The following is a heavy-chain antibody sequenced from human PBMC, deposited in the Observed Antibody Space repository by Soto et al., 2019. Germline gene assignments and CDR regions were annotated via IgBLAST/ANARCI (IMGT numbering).Heavy chain of an antibody. J-gene: IGHJ4*02. Sequence: ASVKVSCKTSGYTFSAYGIAWVRQALGQGLEWMAWISVYNGDTKYAQKVQGRVTMTTDTSTNTAYMELRSLRSDDTAVYYCARAPGQGFGEGIIDYWGQGTLVTVSS. V-gene: IGHV1-18*01. CDR3: ARAPGQGFGEGIIDY. D-gene: IGHD3-10*01. CDR1: GYTFSAYG. CDR2: ISVYNGDT.